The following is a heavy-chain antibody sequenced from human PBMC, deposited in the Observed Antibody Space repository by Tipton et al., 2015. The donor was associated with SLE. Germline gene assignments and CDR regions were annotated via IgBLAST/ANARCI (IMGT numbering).Heavy chain of an antibody. V-gene: IGHV3-23*01. CDR2: ISGSGGST. J-gene: IGHJ4*02. CDR1: EFTFSSYA. D-gene: IGHD6-13*01. CDR3: AKDVIAAAGTWYFDY. Sequence: SLRLSCAASEFTFSSYAMSWVRQAPGKGLEWVSAISGSGGSTYYADSVKGRFTISRDNSKNTLYLQMNSLRAEDTAVYYCAKDVIAAAGTWYFDYWGQGTLVTVSS.